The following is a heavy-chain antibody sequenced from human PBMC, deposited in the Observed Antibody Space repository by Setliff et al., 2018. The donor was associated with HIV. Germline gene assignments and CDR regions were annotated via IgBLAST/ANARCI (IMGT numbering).Heavy chain of an antibody. V-gene: IGHV3-48*04. D-gene: IGHD2-21*01. Sequence: PGGSLRLSCAASGFIFSGYTMVWVRQAPGKGLEWVSYITSSGSITYYADSVKGRFTVSRDSAQSSLYLQMSSLRAEDTAVYYCARSHYSRGESFDYWGQGTLVTVSS. J-gene: IGHJ4*02. CDR3: ARSHYSRGESFDY. CDR2: ITSSGSIT. CDR1: GFIFSGYT.